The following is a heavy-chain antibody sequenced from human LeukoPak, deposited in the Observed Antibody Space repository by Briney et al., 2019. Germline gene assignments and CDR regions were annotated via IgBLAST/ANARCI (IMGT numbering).Heavy chain of an antibody. V-gene: IGHV3-53*04. CDR1: GFTFSSYA. D-gene: IGHD3-10*01. J-gene: IGHJ6*02. CDR3: ARDGYYYGSEYYYGMDV. Sequence: PGGSLRLSCAASGFTFSSYAMSWVRQAPGKGLEWVSVIYSGGSTYYADSVKGRFTISRHNSKNTLYLQMNSLRAEDTAVYYCARDGYYYGSEYYYGMDVWGQGTTVTVSS. CDR2: IYSGGST.